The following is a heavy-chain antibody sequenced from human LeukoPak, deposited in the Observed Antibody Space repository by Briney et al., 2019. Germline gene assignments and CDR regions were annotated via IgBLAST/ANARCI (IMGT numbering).Heavy chain of an antibody. J-gene: IGHJ4*02. CDR3: AKESRAVAGTFDY. Sequence: PGGSLRLSCAASGFTFSSYTMNWVRQAPGKGLEWVSSISSSSSYIYYADSVKGRFTISRDNAKNSLYLQVNSLRAEDTAVYYCAKESRAVAGTFDYWGQGTLVTVSS. CDR1: GFTFSSYT. CDR2: ISSSSSYI. V-gene: IGHV3-21*01. D-gene: IGHD6-19*01.